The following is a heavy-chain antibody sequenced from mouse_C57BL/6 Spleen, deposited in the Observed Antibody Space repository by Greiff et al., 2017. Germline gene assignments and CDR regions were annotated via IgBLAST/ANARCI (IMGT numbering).Heavy chain of an antibody. Sequence: QVQLQQSGAELVRPGASVTLSCKASGYTFTDYEMHWVKQTPVHGLEWIGAIDPETGGTAYNQKFKGKAILTADKSSSTAYMELRSLTSEDSAVYYCTREVLTTLWSTMDYWGQGTSVTVSS. V-gene: IGHV1-15*01. J-gene: IGHJ4*01. CDR1: GYTFTDYE. CDR3: TREVLTTLWSTMDY. CDR2: IDPETGGT. D-gene: IGHD1-1*02.